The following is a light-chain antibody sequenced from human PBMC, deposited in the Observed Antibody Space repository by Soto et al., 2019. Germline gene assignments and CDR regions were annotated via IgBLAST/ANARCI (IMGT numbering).Light chain of an antibody. CDR1: SSNIGSNH. Sequence: QSVLTQPPSASGTPGQRVTISCSGSSSNIGSNHVYWYQQFPGMAPKLLMYRSDQRPTGVPDRFSGSKSGTSASLATSVLWSDDAADYYCSARDDILSGVVFGGGTKLTVL. CDR2: RSD. CDR3: SARDDILSGVV. J-gene: IGLJ2*01. V-gene: IGLV1-47*03.